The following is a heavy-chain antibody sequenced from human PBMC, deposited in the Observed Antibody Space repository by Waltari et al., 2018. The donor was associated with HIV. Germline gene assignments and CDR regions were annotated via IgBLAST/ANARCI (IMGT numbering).Heavy chain of an antibody. CDR1: GCTFSGSA. CDR2: IRSKANSYAT. CDR3: GGIPGGY. J-gene: IGHJ4*02. V-gene: IGHV3-73*01. D-gene: IGHD3-16*01. Sequence: EVQLVESGGGLVQPGGFLNLSCAAPGCTFSGSALHWARQASGKGLEGVGRIRSKANSYATAYAASVKGRFTIARDDSKNTAYLQMNSLKTEDTAVYYCGGIPGGYWGQGTLVTVSS.